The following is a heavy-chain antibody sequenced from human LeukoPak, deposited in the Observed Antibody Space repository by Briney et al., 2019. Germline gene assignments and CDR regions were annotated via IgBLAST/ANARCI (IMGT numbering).Heavy chain of an antibody. D-gene: IGHD3-3*01. Sequence: SETLSLTCAVSGYSISSGYYWGWIRQPPGKGLEWIGSIYYSGSTYYNPSLKSRVTISVDTSKNQFSLKLSSVTAADTAVYYCARHRVRSGPTHWFDPWGQGTLVTVSS. CDR1: GYSISSGYY. CDR3: ARHRVRSGPTHWFDP. J-gene: IGHJ5*02. V-gene: IGHV4-38-2*01. CDR2: IYYSGST.